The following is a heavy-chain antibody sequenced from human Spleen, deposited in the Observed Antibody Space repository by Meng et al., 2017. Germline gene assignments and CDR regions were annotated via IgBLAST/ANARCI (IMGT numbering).Heavy chain of an antibody. CDR2: IYYSGST. D-gene: IGHD3-22*01. CDR1: GGSISSGGYY. CDR3: ARVSCSGYYSCWFDP. J-gene: IGHJ5*02. Sequence: HVQLTGPGPGLVKPSQTLSLTCTFSGGSISSGGYYWSWIRQHPGKGLEWIGYIYYSGSTYYNPSLKSRVTISVDTSKNQFSLKLSSVTAADTAVYYCARVSCSGYYSCWFDPWGQGTLVTVSS. V-gene: IGHV4-31*03.